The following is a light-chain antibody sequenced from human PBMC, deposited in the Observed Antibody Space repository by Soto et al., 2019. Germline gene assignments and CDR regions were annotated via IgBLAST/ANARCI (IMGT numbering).Light chain of an antibody. V-gene: IGLV2-14*01. J-gene: IGLJ1*01. CDR3: SSYTSSSTLVV. CDR2: DVS. CDR1: SSDVGGYNY. Sequence: QSVLTQPASVSGSPGQSITISCTGTSSDVGGYNYVSWYQQHPGKAPKLMIYDVSNRPSGVSNRFSGSKSGNTASLTISGLQAGDEADYYCSSYTSSSTLVVFGTGTKLTVL.